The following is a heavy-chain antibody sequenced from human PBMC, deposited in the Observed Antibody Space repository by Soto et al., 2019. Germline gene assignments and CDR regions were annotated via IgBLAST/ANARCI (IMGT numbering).Heavy chain of an antibody. V-gene: IGHV1-46*01. D-gene: IGHD6-13*01. CDR3: AKVLSELVPRYFDT. CDR1: GYTFTTYD. Sequence: QVQLVQSGAEVKKPGASVRVSCKASGYTFTTYDIHWVRQAPGLGLEWMGIITPGGGITSYAQKFKGRITMNRDTSTSTVYMDLSSLRSEDTAMYYCAKVLSELVPRYFDTWGQGTLVTVSS. CDR2: ITPGGGIT. J-gene: IGHJ4*02.